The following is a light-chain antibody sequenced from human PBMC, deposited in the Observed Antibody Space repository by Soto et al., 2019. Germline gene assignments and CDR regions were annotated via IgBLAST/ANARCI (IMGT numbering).Light chain of an antibody. CDR3: LQDINYPWT. Sequence: AIQMTQSPSSLSASVVDRVTITCRASQGIRKDLGWYQQKPGKPPKVLIYGASNLQSGVPPRFSGSGSGTDFTLAISSLQPEDSATYYCLQDINYPWTFGQGTKVDIK. CDR2: GAS. V-gene: IGKV1-6*01. CDR1: QGIRKD. J-gene: IGKJ1*01.